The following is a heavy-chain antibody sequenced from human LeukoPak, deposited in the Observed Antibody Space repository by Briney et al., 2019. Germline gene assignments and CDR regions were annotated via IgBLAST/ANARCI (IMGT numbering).Heavy chain of an antibody. CDR2: ISYDGSNK. CDR1: GFTFSSYA. CDR3: AKSRDGYNYYHYFDY. J-gene: IGHJ4*02. Sequence: GGSLRLSCAASGFTFSSYAMHWVRQAPGKGLEWVAVISYDGSNKYYADSVKGRFTISRDNSKNTLYLQMNSLRAEDTAVYYCAKSRDGYNYYHYFDYWGQGTLVTVSS. D-gene: IGHD5-24*01. V-gene: IGHV3-30-3*02.